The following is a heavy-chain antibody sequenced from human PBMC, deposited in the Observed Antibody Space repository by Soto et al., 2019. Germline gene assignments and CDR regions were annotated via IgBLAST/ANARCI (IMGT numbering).Heavy chain of an antibody. CDR1: GFTFSDYY. Sequence: GGSLRLSCAASGFTFSDYYISWMRQAPEKGLEWVSYVSGDGGAKSYADSVKGRFSISRDNAKNSLYLLMNSLRAEDTAVYYCARLGSIAAAGTPDYWGQGTLVTVSS. CDR2: VSGDGGAK. V-gene: IGHV3-11*01. D-gene: IGHD6-25*01. J-gene: IGHJ4*02. CDR3: ARLGSIAAAGTPDY.